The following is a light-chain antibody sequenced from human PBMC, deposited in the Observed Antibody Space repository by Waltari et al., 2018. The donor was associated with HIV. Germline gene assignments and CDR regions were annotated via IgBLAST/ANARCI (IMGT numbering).Light chain of an antibody. CDR1: QSISSY. CDR3: QQSSSTPQT. V-gene: IGKV1-39*01. J-gene: IGKJ1*01. Sequence: DIQMTQSPSSLSASVGDRVTITCRASQSISSYLNWYQQKPGKAPELLIYATSSLQSGVPSRFSGSGSGTDFTLTISSLQPEDFATYYCQQSSSTPQTFGQGTKVEIK. CDR2: ATS.